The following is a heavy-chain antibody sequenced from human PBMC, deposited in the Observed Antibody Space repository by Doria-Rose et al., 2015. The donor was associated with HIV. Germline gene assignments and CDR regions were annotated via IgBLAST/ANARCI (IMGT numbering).Heavy chain of an antibody. CDR2: IFSDDER. Sequence: QESGPVLVKPTETLTLTCTVSGVSLSSPGMGVSWIRQPPGKALEWLANIFSDDERSYKTSLKSRPTISRGTSKSQVVLTMTDMDPVDTATYYCVRIKSSRWYHKYYFDFWGQGTLVIVSA. J-gene: IGHJ4*02. V-gene: IGHV2-26*01. CDR3: VRIKSSRWYHKYYFDF. CDR1: GVSLSSPGMG. D-gene: IGHD6-13*01.